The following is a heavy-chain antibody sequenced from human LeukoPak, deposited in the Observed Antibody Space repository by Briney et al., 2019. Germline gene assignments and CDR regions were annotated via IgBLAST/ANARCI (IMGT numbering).Heavy chain of an antibody. D-gene: IGHD3-3*01. V-gene: IGHV3-23*01. Sequence: GGSLRLSCAASGFTFSSYPMSWVRQAPGKGLELVSAISGSGGSTYYADSVKGRFTISRDNSKNTLYLQMNRLRAEDTAVYYCAKGDFIGGDYEFWSAYSFDYWGQGTLVTVSS. CDR2: ISGSGGST. J-gene: IGHJ4*02. CDR1: GFTFSSYP. CDR3: AKGDFIGGDYEFWSAYSFDY.